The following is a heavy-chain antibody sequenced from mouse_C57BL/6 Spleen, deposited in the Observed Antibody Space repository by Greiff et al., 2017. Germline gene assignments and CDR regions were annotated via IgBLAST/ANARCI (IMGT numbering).Heavy chain of an antibody. CDR3: ARGHYYGSSYGY. CDR2: IYPSASET. CDR1: GYTFTSYW. D-gene: IGHD1-1*01. V-gene: IGHV1-61*01. Sequence: QVQLQQPGAELVRPGSSVKLSCKASGYTFTSYWMDWVKQRPGQGLEWIGNIYPSASETHYNQKFKDKATLTVYKSSSTAYMQLSSLTSEDSAVDYCARGHYYGSSYGYWGQGTTLTVSS. J-gene: IGHJ2*01.